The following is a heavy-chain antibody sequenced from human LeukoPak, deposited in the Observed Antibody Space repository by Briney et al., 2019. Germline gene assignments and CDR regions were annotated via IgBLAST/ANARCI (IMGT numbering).Heavy chain of an antibody. J-gene: IGHJ4*02. CDR1: GGSISSSSYY. Sequence: PSETLSLTCTVSGGSISSSSYYWGWIRQPPGKGLEWIGEINHSGSTNYNPSLKSRVTISVDTSKNQFSLKLSSVTAADTAVYYCARGGWYKIDYWGQGTLVTVSS. D-gene: IGHD6-19*01. CDR2: INHSGST. V-gene: IGHV4-39*07. CDR3: ARGGWYKIDY.